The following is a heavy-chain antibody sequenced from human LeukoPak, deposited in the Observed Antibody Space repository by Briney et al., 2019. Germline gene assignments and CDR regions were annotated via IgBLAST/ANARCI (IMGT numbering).Heavy chain of an antibody. CDR2: IYYSGPT. CDR1: GFTFSSYA. V-gene: IGHV4-59*12. Sequence: LRLSCAASGFTFSSYAMHWIRQSPGKGLEWIGYIYYSGPTTYNPSLESRLTISIDISKNQFALHLSSVTAADTAVYYCARLAGAHVHFDVWGQGILVTVSS. J-gene: IGHJ4*02. D-gene: IGHD6-13*01. CDR3: ARLAGAHVHFDV.